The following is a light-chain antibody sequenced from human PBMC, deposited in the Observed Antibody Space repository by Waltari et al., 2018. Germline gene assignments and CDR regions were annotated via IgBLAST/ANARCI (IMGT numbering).Light chain of an antibody. V-gene: IGKV3-11*01. J-gene: IGKJ2*01. Sequence: DIVLTQSPATLSLSLGERATLSCRASQSINIYLAWYQQKPGQAPRLLIFDASKRATGIPPRFSGSGSGTDFTLTISSLEPEDFAVYYCQQRDTFGQGTKLEIK. CDR1: QSINIY. CDR2: DAS. CDR3: QQRDT.